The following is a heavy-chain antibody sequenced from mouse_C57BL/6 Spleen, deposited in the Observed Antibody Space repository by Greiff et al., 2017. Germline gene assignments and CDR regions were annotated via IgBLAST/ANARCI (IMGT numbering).Heavy chain of an antibody. Sequence: EVQLQQSGAELVRPGASVKLSCTASGFNIKDYYMHWVKQRPEQGLEWIGRIDPEDGDTEYAPKFQGKATMTADTSSNTAYLQLSSLTSEDTAVYYCATDYYYASSYPAWLAYWGQGTLVTVSA. CDR1: GFNIKDYY. D-gene: IGHD1-1*01. CDR2: IDPEDGDT. J-gene: IGHJ3*01. CDR3: ATDYYYASSYPAWLAY. V-gene: IGHV14-1*01.